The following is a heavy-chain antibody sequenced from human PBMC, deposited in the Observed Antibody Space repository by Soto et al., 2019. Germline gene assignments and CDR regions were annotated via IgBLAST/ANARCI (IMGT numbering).Heavy chain of an antibody. CDR2: ILPIFNTA. CDR1: GGTFSSNA. D-gene: IGHD5-18*01. V-gene: IGHV1-69*01. J-gene: IGHJ4*01. CDR3: ATGSRGYSSAYPRFYFEY. Sequence: QVQLVQSGTVEKTPGSSMKVSCKASGGTFSSNAISWVRQAPGPGLEWMVGILPIFNTANYAKSFQGRVTIAADASTSTFYMELTSLKSEATAIYYCATGSRGYSSAYPRFYFEYLGHGTLVTVSS.